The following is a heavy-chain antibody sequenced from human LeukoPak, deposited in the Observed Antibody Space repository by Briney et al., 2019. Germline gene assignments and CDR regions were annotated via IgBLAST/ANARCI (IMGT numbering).Heavy chain of an antibody. J-gene: IGHJ6*02. V-gene: IGHV1-46*01. D-gene: IGHD2-2*01. Sequence: ASVKVSCKASGYTFTSYYMHWVRQAPGQGLEWMGIINPSGGSTSYAQKFQGRVTMTRDTSTSTVYMELSSLRSEDTAVYYCATGYCSSTSCYVRRGYYGMDVWGQGTTVTVSS. CDR2: INPSGGST. CDR3: ATGYCSSTSCYVRRGYYGMDV. CDR1: GYTFTSYY.